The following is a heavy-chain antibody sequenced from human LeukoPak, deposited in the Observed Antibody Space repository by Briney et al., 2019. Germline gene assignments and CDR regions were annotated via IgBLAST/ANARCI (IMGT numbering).Heavy chain of an antibody. D-gene: IGHD3-10*01. CDR1: GFTFSSYS. CDR3: AQGFGESGDY. CDR2: ISSSSSYI. Sequence: GGSLRLSCAASGFTFSSYSMNWVRQAPGKGLEWVSSISSSSSYIYYADSVKGRFTTSRGNAKNSLYLQMNSLRAEDTAVYYCAQGFGESGDYWGQGTLVTVSS. V-gene: IGHV3-21*01. J-gene: IGHJ4*02.